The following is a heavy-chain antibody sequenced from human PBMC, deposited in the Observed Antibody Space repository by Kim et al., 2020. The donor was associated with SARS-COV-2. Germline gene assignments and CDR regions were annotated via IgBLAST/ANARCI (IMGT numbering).Heavy chain of an antibody. CDR2: INHSGST. CDR3: ARGFLRYCSSTSCYTRELYYYGMDV. J-gene: IGHJ6*02. CDR1: GGSFSGYY. V-gene: IGHV4-34*01. Sequence: SETLSLTCAVYGGSFSGYYWSWIRQPPGKGLEWIGEINHSGSTNYNPSLKSRVTISVDTSKNQFSLKLSSVTAADTAVYYCARGFLRYCSSTSCYTRELYYYGMDVWGQGTTVTVSS. D-gene: IGHD2-2*02.